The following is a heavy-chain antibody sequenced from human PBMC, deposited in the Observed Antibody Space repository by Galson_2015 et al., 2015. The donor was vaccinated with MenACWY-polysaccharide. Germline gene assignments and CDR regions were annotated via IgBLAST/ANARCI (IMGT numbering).Heavy chain of an antibody. CDR3: ARGSNYPYTDY. CDR1: GGSISSGSYY. J-gene: IGHJ4*02. D-gene: IGHD4-11*01. Sequence: TLSLTCTVSGGSISSGSYYWSWIRQHPGKGLEWIGYIYYSGSTYYNPSLKSRVTISVDTSKNQFSLKLSSVTAADTAVYYCARGSNYPYTDYWGQGTLVTVSS. V-gene: IGHV4-31*03. CDR2: IYYSGST.